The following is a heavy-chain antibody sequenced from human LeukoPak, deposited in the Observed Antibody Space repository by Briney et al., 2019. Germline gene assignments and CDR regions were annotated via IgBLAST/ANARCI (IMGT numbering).Heavy chain of an antibody. J-gene: IGHJ4*02. CDR2: ISAYNGNT. D-gene: IGHD3-9*01. V-gene: IGHV1-18*01. Sequence: VSVKVSCKASGYTFNSYGISWVRQAPGQGLEWMGWISAYNGNTNYAQKLQGRVTMTTDTSTNTAYMELRGLRSDDTAVYYCTLLDILTGYCLDYWGQGTLVTVSS. CDR1: GYTFNSYG. CDR3: TLLDILTGYCLDY.